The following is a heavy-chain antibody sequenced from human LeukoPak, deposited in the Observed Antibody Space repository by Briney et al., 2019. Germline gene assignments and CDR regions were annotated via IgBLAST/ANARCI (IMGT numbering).Heavy chain of an antibody. D-gene: IGHD6-6*01. V-gene: IGHV4-4*09. CDR3: ARRRGIAARPGWFDP. CDR1: GGSISSYY. Sequence: SETLSLTCTVSGGSISSYYWSWIRQPPGKGLEWIGYIYTSGSTNYNPSLKSRVTISVDTSKNQFSLKLSSVTAADTAAYYCARRRGIAARPGWFDPWGQGTLVTVSS. CDR2: IYTSGST. J-gene: IGHJ5*02.